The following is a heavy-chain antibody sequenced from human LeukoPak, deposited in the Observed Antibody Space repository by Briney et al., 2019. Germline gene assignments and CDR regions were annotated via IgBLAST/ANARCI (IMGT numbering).Heavy chain of an antibody. V-gene: IGHV3-23*01. D-gene: IGHD3-10*01. CDR2: ISGSGGST. Sequence: GGSLRLSCAASGFTFSSYAMSWVRQAPGKGLEWVSAISGSGGSTYYADSVKGRFTISRDNSKNTLYLQINSLRAEDTAVYYCAKVTDAPMVRGVHFDYWGQGTLVTVSS. J-gene: IGHJ4*02. CDR1: GFTFSSYA. CDR3: AKVTDAPMVRGVHFDY.